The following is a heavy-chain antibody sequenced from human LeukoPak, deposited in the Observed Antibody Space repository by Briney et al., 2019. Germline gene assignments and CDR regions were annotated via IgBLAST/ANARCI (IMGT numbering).Heavy chain of an antibody. D-gene: IGHD7-27*01. Sequence: PGGSLRLSCGASGFAYSTYWMSWVRQAPGKGLEWLSVIYSAGNTYYADSVKDRFTISRDDSRNTLYLQMNSLRAEDTAVYYCTRQIVATGVDAFEIWGRGTSVTVSS. V-gene: IGHV3-66*04. CDR1: GFAYSTYW. CDR2: IYSAGNT. J-gene: IGHJ3*02. CDR3: TRQIVATGVDAFEI.